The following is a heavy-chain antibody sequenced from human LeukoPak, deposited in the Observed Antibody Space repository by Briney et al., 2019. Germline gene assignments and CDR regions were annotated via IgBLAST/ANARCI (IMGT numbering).Heavy chain of an antibody. J-gene: IGHJ3*02. CDR2: IYYSGNT. D-gene: IGHD3-22*01. V-gene: IGHV4-31*03. CDR1: GGSISSGGYY. Sequence: PSQTLSLTCTVSGGSISSGGYYWSWIRQHPGKGLEWIGYIYYSGNTHYNPSLKSRLTISVDTSKNQFSLKLTSVTAADTAVYYCARHRRDYYDTRGYLDIWGQGTMVTVSS. CDR3: ARHRRDYYDTRGYLDI.